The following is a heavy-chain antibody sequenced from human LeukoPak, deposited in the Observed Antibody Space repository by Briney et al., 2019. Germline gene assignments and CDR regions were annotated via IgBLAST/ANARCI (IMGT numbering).Heavy chain of an antibody. D-gene: IGHD6-19*01. J-gene: IGHJ4*02. V-gene: IGHV3-23*01. CDR2: ISGSGGST. CDR3: AKDQQWLGTFDY. Sequence: GGSLRLSCAASGFTLSSYAMSWVRQAPGKGLEWVSAISGSGGSTYYADSVKGRFTISRDNSKNTLYLQMNSLRAEDTAVYYCAKDQQWLGTFDYWGQGTLVTVSS. CDR1: GFTLSSYA.